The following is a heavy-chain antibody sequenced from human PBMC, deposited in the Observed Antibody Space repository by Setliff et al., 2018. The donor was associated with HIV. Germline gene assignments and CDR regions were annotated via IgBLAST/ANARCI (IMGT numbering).Heavy chain of an antibody. J-gene: IGHJ6*02. CDR2: ISDSGGAT. V-gene: IGHV3-23*01. CDR3: AREGDCSSARCQAALEWLEWNYYYGMDV. D-gene: IGHD3-3*01. Sequence: GGSLRLSCAASGFTFSDYAMTWVRQPPGKGLEWVSAISDSGGATENADSVKGRFTISRDNSKKMLYLQMNSLGAEDTAVYYCAREGDCSSARCQAALEWLEWNYYYGMDVWGQGTTVTVSS. CDR1: GFTFSDYA.